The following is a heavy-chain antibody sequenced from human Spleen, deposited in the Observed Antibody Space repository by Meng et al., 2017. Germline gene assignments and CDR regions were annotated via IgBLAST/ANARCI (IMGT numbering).Heavy chain of an antibody. CDR2: IYSGGST. CDR3: LPGGGYCSGGSCYSFDY. J-gene: IGHJ4*02. CDR1: GFTFSSYA. Sequence: GESLKISCAASGFTFSSYAMSWVRQAPGKGLEWVSVIYSGGSTYYADSVKGRFTISRDDSKNTAYLQMNSLKTEDTAVYYCLPGGGYCSGGSCYSFDYLGQGNLVTVSS. V-gene: IGHV3-23*03. D-gene: IGHD2-15*01.